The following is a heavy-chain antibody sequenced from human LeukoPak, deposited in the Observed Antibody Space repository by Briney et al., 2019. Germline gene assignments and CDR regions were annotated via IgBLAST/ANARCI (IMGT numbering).Heavy chain of an antibody. D-gene: IGHD5-18*01. CDR2: ISSSSSYI. V-gene: IGHV3-21*01. J-gene: IGHJ4*02. CDR1: GFTVSSNY. CDR3: ARGPSALDTAPGSY. Sequence: GGSLRLSCAASGFTVSSNYMSWVRQAPGKGLEWVSSISSSSSYIYYADSVKGRFTISRDNAKNSLYLQMNSLRAEDTAVYYCARGPSALDTAPGSYWGQGTLVTVSS.